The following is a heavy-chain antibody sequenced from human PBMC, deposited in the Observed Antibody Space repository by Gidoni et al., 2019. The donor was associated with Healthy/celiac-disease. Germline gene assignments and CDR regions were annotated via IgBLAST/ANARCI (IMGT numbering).Heavy chain of an antibody. CDR3: ARQHCSSTSCPDYFDY. Sequence: QVQLQESGPGLVKPSQTLSLTCTVSGGSISSGDYYWSWLRQPPGKGLEWIGYIYYSGSTYYNPSLKSRVTISVDTSKTQFSLKLSSVTAADTAVYYCARQHCSSTSCPDYFDYWGQGTLVTVSS. D-gene: IGHD2-2*01. V-gene: IGHV4-30-4*01. CDR2: IYYSGST. CDR1: GGSISSGDYY. J-gene: IGHJ4*02.